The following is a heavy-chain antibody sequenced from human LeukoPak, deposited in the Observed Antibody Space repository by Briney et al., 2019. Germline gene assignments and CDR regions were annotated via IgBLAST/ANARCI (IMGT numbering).Heavy chain of an antibody. CDR2: INPNSGGT. CDR3: ASFNQWELTFDY. CDR1: GYTLIGYY. D-gene: IGHD1-26*01. Sequence: ASVKVSCKASGYTLIGYYMHWVRQAPGQGLEWMGWINPNSGGTNYAQKFQGRVTMTRDTSISTAYMELSRLRSDDTAVYYCASFNQWELTFDYWGQGTLVTVSS. J-gene: IGHJ4*02. V-gene: IGHV1-2*02.